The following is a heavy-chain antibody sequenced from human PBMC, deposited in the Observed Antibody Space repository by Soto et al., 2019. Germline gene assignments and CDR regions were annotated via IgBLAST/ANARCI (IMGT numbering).Heavy chain of an antibody. D-gene: IGHD6-6*01. Sequence: LSCTASGFTFGDYAMSWVRQAPGKGLEWVGFIRSKAYGGTTEYAASVKGRFTISRDDSKSIAYLQMNSLKTEDTAVYYCTRDPVFSSSGGNYYYGMDVWGQGTTVTVSS. V-gene: IGHV3-49*04. CDR2: IRSKAYGGTT. J-gene: IGHJ6*02. CDR1: GFTFGDYA. CDR3: TRDPVFSSSGGNYYYGMDV.